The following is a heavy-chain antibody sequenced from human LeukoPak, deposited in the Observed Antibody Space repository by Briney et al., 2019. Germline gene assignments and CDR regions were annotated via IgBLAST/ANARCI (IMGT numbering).Heavy chain of an antibody. J-gene: IGHJ6*03. CDR3: GKDEDCSGGGCYYYYMDV. CDR2: IRYDGIDK. D-gene: IGHD2-15*01. Sequence: GGSLRLSCAASGFTFSNYAMHWVRQAPGKGLEWVAFIRYDGIDKYYTDSVKGRFTISRDNSKNTLYLQMNSLRAEDTAVYYCGKDEDCSGGGCYYYYMDVWGKGTTVTVSS. V-gene: IGHV3-30*02. CDR1: GFTFSNYA.